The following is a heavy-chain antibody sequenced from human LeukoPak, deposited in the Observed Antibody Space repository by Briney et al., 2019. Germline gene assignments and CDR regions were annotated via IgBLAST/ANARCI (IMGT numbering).Heavy chain of an antibody. CDR1: GFTFSSYG. CDR3: AKDSGSYWVDYYYMDV. Sequence: GGSLRLSCAASGFTFSSYGMHWVRQAPGKGLDWVAFIRYDESNKYYADSVKGRFTISRDNSKNTLYLQMNSLRAEDTAVYYCAKDSGSYWVDYYYMDVWGKGTTVTVSS. V-gene: IGHV3-30*02. J-gene: IGHJ6*03. D-gene: IGHD1-26*01. CDR2: IRYDESNK.